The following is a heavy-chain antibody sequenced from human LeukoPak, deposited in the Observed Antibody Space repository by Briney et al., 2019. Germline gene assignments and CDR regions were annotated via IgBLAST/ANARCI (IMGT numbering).Heavy chain of an antibody. CDR2: INHSGST. CDR3: ARDSGTTGEVKFDP. J-gene: IGHJ5*02. Sequence: MASETLSLTCAVYRGSFSGYYWSWIRQPPGKGLEWIGEINHSGSTNYNPSLKSRVTISVDTSKNQFSLKLSSVTAADTAVYYCARDSGTTGEVKFDPWGQGTLVTVSS. CDR1: RGSFSGYY. D-gene: IGHD3-10*01. V-gene: IGHV4-34*01.